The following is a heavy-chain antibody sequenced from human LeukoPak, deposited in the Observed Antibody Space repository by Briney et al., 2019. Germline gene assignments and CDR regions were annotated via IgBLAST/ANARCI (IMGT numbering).Heavy chain of an antibody. CDR1: GFTFSSLA. J-gene: IGHJ4*02. CDR2: ISYDGSNQ. CDR3: ARGGSYQLLSIYFDY. Sequence: GGSLRLSCAASGFTFSSLAMHWVRQAPGKGLEWVAVISYDGSNQFYADSVKGRFTISRDNSKNTLYLQMNSLRTEDTAVYYCARGGSYQLLSIYFDYWGQGTLVTVSS. D-gene: IGHD2-2*01. V-gene: IGHV3-30*14.